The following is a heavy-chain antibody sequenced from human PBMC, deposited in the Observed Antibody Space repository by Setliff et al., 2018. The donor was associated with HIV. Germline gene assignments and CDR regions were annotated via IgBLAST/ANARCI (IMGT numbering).Heavy chain of an antibody. J-gene: IGHJ4*02. D-gene: IGHD6-19*01. CDR2: IYHDGTT. V-gene: IGHV4-39*01. CDR3: ASHSGGWNYYLDY. CDR1: GGSINTSSYY. Sequence: PSETLSLTCSVSGGSINTSSYYWAWVRQPPGNELEWIGSIYHDGTTHYRSSLKSRVTISVDTSKNQFSLKVNSVTATDTAVYYCASHSGGWNYYLDYWGQGTLVTVSS.